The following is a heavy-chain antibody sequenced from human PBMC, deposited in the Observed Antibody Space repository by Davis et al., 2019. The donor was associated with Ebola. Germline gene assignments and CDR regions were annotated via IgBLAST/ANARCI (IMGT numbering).Heavy chain of an antibody. D-gene: IGHD6-13*01. CDR3: ARDLEGRDSSSWSYYYYYMDV. V-gene: IGHV1-2*02. Sequence: ASVKVSCKASGYTFTGYYMQWVRQAPGQGLEWMGWINPNSGGTNYAQKFQGRVTMTRDTSISTAYMELRRLRSDDTAVYYCARDLEGRDSSSWSYYYYYMDVWGKGTTVTVSS. CDR1: GYTFTGYY. CDR2: INPNSGGT. J-gene: IGHJ6*03.